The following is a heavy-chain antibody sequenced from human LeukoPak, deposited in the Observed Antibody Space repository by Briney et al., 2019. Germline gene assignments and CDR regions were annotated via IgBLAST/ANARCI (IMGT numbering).Heavy chain of an antibody. Sequence: GGSLRLSCAASGFTFSSYAMSWVRQAPGKGLEWVSAISGSGGSTYYADSVKGRFTISRDNSKNTLYLQMNSLRAEDTAVYYCAKDSRYSSSWYSYYFDYWGQGTLVTVSS. CDR2: ISGSGGST. V-gene: IGHV3-23*01. CDR3: AKDSRYSSSWYSYYFDY. J-gene: IGHJ4*02. CDR1: GFTFSSYA. D-gene: IGHD6-13*01.